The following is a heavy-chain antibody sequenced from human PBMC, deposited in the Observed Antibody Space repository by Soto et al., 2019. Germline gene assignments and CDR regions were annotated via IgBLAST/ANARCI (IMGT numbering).Heavy chain of an antibody. Sequence: QVQLHQWGAGLLKPSETLSLTCAVNGGSLSGYYWNWIRQPPGKGLEWIGEINHSGSTNYNPSLKSRVTISADTSKNQFSLRLMSVTAADTAVYYCAREDLFYDSSAYYYIRVGFDPWGQGTLVTVSS. V-gene: IGHV4-34*01. J-gene: IGHJ5*02. D-gene: IGHD3-22*01. CDR1: GGSLSGYY. CDR2: INHSGST. CDR3: AREDLFYDSSAYYYIRVGFDP.